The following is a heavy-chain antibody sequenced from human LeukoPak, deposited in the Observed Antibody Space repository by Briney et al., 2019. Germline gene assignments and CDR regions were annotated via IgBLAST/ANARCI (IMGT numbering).Heavy chain of an antibody. V-gene: IGHV3-23*01. J-gene: IGHJ4*02. CDR3: AKGWQGYYSTWLDY. D-gene: IGHD3-10*01. CDR1: GFTFTSYG. Sequence: GGSLRLSCAASGFTFTSYGMSWVRQAPGKGLQWVSVIIGSGSSTYYAASVKGRFTISRDNARNILYLQMDSQRAEDTAVYYCAKGWQGYYSTWLDYWGQGTLVTVSS. CDR2: IIGSGSST.